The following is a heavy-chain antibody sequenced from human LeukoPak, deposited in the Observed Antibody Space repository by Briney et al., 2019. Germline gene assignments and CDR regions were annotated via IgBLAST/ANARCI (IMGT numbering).Heavy chain of an antibody. D-gene: IGHD1-20*01. V-gene: IGHV4-61*02. CDR2: IYTRGTS. CDR1: GGSISSGSYY. J-gene: IGHJ6*03. Sequence: SETLSLTCTVSGGSISSGSYYWSWIRQPAGKGLEWIGRIYTRGTSNYNPSLKSRVTISADTSKNQFSLKLSSVTAADTAVYYCARGYNWNDGATYYYYYYMDVWGKGTTVTISS. CDR3: ARGYNWNDGATYYYYYYMDV.